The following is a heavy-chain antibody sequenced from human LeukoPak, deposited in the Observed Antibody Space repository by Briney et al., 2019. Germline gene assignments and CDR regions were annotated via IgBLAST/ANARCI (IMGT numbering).Heavy chain of an antibody. CDR3: AGASIVGTISYYYYGMDV. V-gene: IGHV1-69*13. CDR2: IIPIFGTE. D-gene: IGHD5-12*01. CDR1: GGTFSSYA. Sequence: SVKVSCEASGGTFSSYAISWVRQAPGQGLEWMGGIIPIFGTENYAQKFQGRVTNTADESTGTAYMELSSLKSEDTAVNYRAGASIVGTISYYYYGMDVWGKGTTVTVSS. J-gene: IGHJ6*04.